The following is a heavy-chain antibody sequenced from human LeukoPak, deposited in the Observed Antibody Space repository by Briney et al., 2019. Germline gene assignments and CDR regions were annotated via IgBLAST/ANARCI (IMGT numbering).Heavy chain of an antibody. D-gene: IGHD2-15*01. Sequence: ASVKVSCKASGGTFSSYAISWVRQAPGQGLEWMGRIIPIFGTANYAQKFQGRVTITADESTSTAYMELSSLRSEDTAVYYCARDWGLYCSGGSCYSGYFQHWGQGTLVTVSS. J-gene: IGHJ1*01. CDR2: IIPIFGTA. CDR3: ARDWGLYCSGGSCYSGYFQH. CDR1: GGTFSSYA. V-gene: IGHV1-69*13.